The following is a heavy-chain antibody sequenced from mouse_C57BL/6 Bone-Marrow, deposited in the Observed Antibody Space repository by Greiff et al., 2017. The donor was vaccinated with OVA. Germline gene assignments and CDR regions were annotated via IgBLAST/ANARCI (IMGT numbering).Heavy chain of an antibody. V-gene: IGHV1-15*01. J-gene: IGHJ2*01. D-gene: IGHD1-1*01. CDR2: IDPETGGT. CDR1: GYTFTDYE. CDR3: TFYGSSFYYFDY. Sequence: VKLQESGAELVRPGASVTLSCKASGYTFTDYEMHWVKQTPVHGLEWIGAIDPETGGTAYNQKFKGKAILTADKSSSTAYMELRSLTSEDSAVYYCTFYGSSFYYFDYWGQGTTLTVSS.